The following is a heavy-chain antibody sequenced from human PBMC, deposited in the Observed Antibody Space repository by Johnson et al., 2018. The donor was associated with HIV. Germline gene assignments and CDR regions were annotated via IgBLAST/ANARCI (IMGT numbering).Heavy chain of an antibody. CDR2: ISYDGSNK. V-gene: IGHV3-30*14. CDR3: ARDGRDLVTRGAFDI. J-gene: IGHJ3*02. D-gene: IGHD5-18*01. CDR1: GFTFSSYA. Sequence: QMLLVESGGGVVQPGRSLRLSCAASGFTFSSYAMHWVRQAPGKGLEWVAVISYDGSNKYYADSVKARFTISRDRSENTLYLQMNSLRAEDTAVYYCARDGRDLVTRGAFDIWGQGTVVTVSS.